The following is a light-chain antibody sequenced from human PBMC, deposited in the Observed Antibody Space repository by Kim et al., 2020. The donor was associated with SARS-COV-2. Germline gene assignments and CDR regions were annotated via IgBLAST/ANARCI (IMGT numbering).Light chain of an antibody. V-gene: IGLV3-1*01. J-gene: IGLJ3*02. CDR2: QDH. Sequence: SYELTQPPSVSVSPGQTASITCSGDKLGNKYAYWYQQRPGQSPVLVIYQDHKRPSGIPERFSGSNSGNTATLTISGTQAMDEADYHCQAWDSSSAVFGGGTQLTVL. CDR3: QAWDSSSAV. CDR1: KLGNKY.